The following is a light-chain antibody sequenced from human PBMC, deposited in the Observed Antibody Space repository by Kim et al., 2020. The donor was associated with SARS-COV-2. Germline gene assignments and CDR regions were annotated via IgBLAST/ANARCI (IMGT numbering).Light chain of an antibody. V-gene: IGLV3-21*04. CDR2: YDS. J-gene: IGLJ3*02. Sequence: APGKTARSTCGGNNIGSKSVHWDQQKPGQAPVLVIYYDSDRPSGIPERFSGSNSGNTATLTISRVEAGDEADYYCQVWDSSSDHPVFGGGTKLTVL. CDR1: NIGSKS. CDR3: QVWDSSSDHPV.